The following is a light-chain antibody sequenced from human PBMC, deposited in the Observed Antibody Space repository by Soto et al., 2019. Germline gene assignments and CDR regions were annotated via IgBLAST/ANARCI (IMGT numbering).Light chain of an antibody. V-gene: IGKV1-8*01. J-gene: IGKJ1*01. CDR3: PEYYSYPRT. CDR1: QGISSY. Sequence: AIRMTQSPSSLSASTGDRVTITCRASQGISSYLAWYQQKPGKAPKLLIYAASTLQSGVPSRFGGSGSGTDFTLTTSCLQSEDFATYYCPEYYSYPRTFGQGTKVEIK. CDR2: AAS.